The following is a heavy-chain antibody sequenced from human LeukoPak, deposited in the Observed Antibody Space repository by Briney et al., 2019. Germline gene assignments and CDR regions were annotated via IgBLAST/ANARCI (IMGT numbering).Heavy chain of an antibody. J-gene: IGHJ4*02. Sequence: SETLSLTCTVSGGSISRDDYYWSWIRQPPGKGLEWIGYIYYSGSTYYNPSLKSRVTISVDTSKNQFSLKLSSVTAADTAVYYCAKTNTISMYYFDYWGQGTLVTVPS. CDR3: AKTNTISMYYFDY. CDR2: IYYSGST. CDR1: GGSISRDDYY. D-gene: IGHD3-9*01. V-gene: IGHV4-30-4*01.